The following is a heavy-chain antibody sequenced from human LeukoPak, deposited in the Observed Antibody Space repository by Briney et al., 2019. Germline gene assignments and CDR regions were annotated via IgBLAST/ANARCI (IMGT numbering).Heavy chain of an antibody. Sequence: ASVKVSCKASGGTFSSYAISWVRQAPGQGLEWMGGIIPIFGTANYAQKFQGRVTITAGESTSTAYMELSSLRSEDTAVYYCARDTDYYYGMDVWGQGITVTVSS. D-gene: IGHD4-17*01. V-gene: IGHV1-69*13. CDR2: IIPIFGTA. CDR1: GGTFSSYA. CDR3: ARDTDYYYGMDV. J-gene: IGHJ6*02.